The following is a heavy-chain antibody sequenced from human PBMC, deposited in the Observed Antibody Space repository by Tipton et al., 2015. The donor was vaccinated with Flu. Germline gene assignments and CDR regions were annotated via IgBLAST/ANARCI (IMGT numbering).Heavy chain of an antibody. CDR2: INHSGST. D-gene: IGHD1-14*01. CDR1: GGSFSGYY. CDR3: ARGPRITGTTPKKYYYYYMDV. J-gene: IGHJ6*03. Sequence: TLSLTCAVYGGSFSGYYWSWIRQPPGKGLEWIGEINHSGSTNYNPSLKSRVTISVDTSKNQFSLKLSSVTAADTAVYYCARGPRITGTTPKKYYYYYMDVWGKGTTVTVSS. V-gene: IGHV4-34*01.